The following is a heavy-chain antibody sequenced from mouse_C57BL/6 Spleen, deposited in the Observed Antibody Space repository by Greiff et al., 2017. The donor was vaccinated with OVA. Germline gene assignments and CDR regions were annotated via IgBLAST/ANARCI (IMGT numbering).Heavy chain of an antibody. V-gene: IGHV7-3*01. J-gene: IGHJ2*01. Sequence: EVKLVESGGGLVQPGGSLSLSCAASGFTFTDYYMSWVRQPPGKALEWLGFIRNKANGYTTEYSASVKGRFTISRDNSQSILYLQMNALRAEDSATYYCARYLITTGNYFDYWGQGTTLTVSS. CDR3: ARYLITTGNYFDY. CDR2: IRNKANGYTT. D-gene: IGHD2-4*01. CDR1: GFTFTDYY.